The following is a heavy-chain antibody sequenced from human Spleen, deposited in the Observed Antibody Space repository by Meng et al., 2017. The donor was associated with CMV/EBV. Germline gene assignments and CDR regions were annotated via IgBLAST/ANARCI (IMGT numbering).Heavy chain of an antibody. J-gene: IGHJ4*02. V-gene: IGHV3-21*01. D-gene: IGHD3-16*01. Sequence: GESLKISCAASGFTFSGYTMNWVRQAPGKGLEWVSSISSSSTDIYYADSVKGRFTVSRDNAKNSLYLQLNSLRAEDTAVYYCARSALPDDYVWVYYFGNWGQGTLVTVSS. CDR2: ISSSSTDI. CDR3: ARSALPDDYVWVYYFGN. CDR1: GFTFSGYT.